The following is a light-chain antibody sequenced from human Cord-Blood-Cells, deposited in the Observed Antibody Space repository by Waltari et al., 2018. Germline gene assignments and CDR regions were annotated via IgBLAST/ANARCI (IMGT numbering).Light chain of an antibody. Sequence: SSELTQDPAVSMALGQTVRITCQGDSLRSYYASWYQQKPGQAPVLVIYGKNNLPSGIPDRFAGSSSGNTASLTITGAQAEDEADYYCNSRDSSGNHVVFGGGTKLTVL. CDR1: SLRSYY. J-gene: IGLJ2*01. CDR2: GKN. CDR3: NSRDSSGNHVV. V-gene: IGLV3-19*01.